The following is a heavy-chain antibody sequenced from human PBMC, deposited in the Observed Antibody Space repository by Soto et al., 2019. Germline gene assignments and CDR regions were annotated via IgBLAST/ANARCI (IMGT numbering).Heavy chain of an antibody. D-gene: IGHD4-17*01. V-gene: IGHV3-64*01. CDR3: AREDGYGDYVEGMDV. CDR1: GFTFSSYA. J-gene: IGHJ6*04. Sequence: GGSLRLSCAASGFTFSSYAMHWVRQAPGKGLEYVSAISSNGGSTYYANSVKGRFTISRDNSKNTLYLQMGSLRAEDMAVYYCAREDGYGDYVEGMDVWGKGTTVTVSS. CDR2: ISSNGGST.